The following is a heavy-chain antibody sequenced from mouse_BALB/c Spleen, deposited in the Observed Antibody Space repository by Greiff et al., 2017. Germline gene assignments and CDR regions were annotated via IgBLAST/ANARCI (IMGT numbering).Heavy chain of an antibody. CDR3: ARDGYDDY. V-gene: IGHV14-1*02. Sequence: EVQLQQSGAELARPGASVKMSCKASGYTFTSYTMHWVKQRPEQGLEWIGRIDPANGNTKYDPKFQGKATITADTSSNTAYLQLSSLTSEDTAVYYCARDGYDDYWGQGTTLTVSS. D-gene: IGHD2-2*01. CDR1: GYTFTSYT. CDR2: IDPANGNT. J-gene: IGHJ2*01.